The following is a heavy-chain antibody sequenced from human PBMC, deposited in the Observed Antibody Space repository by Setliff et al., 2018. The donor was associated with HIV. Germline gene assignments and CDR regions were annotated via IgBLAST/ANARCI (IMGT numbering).Heavy chain of an antibody. Sequence: GGSLRLSCAASGFTLSSYNMNWVSQAPGKGLEWVSYISDNREIYADSVKGRFTISRDNARNSLYLQMDSLRAEDTAVYYCVRDHMWAFDIWGQGTMVTVSS. CDR3: VRDHMWAFDI. CDR2: ISDNREI. V-gene: IGHV3-21*05. D-gene: IGHD2-21*01. CDR1: GFTLSSYN. J-gene: IGHJ3*02.